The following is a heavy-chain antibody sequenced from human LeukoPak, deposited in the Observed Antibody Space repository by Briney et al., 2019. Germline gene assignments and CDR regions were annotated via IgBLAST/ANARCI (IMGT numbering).Heavy chain of an antibody. V-gene: IGHV4-59*01. J-gene: IGHJ3*02. CDR1: GGSISSYY. Sequence: SETLSLTCTVSGGSISSYYWSWIRQPPGKGLEWIGYIYYSGSTNYNPSLKSRVTISVDTSKNQFSLKLSSVTAADTAVYYCARDRLLGTAWAFDIWGQGTMVTVSS. CDR2: IYYSGST. CDR3: ARDRLLGTAWAFDI. D-gene: IGHD7-27*01.